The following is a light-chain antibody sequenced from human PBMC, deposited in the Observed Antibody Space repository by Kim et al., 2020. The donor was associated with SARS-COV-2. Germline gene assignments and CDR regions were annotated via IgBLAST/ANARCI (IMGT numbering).Light chain of an antibody. CDR1: QTVGSH. V-gene: IGKV1-39*01. CDR3: QQTYSIPT. Sequence: DIQMTQSPSTLSASVGDRVTITCRASQTVGSHLNWFQHKPGKVPKLLIFGASNLQRGAPSRFSASGSGTDFTLTISSLQPEDFVTYYCQQTYSIPTFGPGTKVDIK. CDR2: GAS. J-gene: IGKJ1*01.